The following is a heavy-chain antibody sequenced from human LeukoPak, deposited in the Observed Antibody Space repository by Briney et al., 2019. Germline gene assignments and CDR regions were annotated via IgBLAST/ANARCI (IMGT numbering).Heavy chain of an antibody. D-gene: IGHD5-18*01. CDR3: ARDGGYSYGYPSYYYGMDV. Sequence: PGGSLRLSCEASGFTFSAYAMTWVRQAPGKGLEWVSSIGSDNKPHYSESVKGRFAISRDNSKSMLFLQLNSLRAEDTALYYCARDGGYSYGYPSYYYGMDVWGQGTTVTVSS. CDR1: GFTFSAYA. CDR2: IGSDNKP. V-gene: IGHV3-23*01. J-gene: IGHJ6*02.